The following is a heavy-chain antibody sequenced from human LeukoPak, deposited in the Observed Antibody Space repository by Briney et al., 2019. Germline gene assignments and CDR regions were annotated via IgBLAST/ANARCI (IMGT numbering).Heavy chain of an antibody. CDR1: GFTFSNYW. D-gene: IGHD3-22*01. Sequence: GGSLRLSCAASGFTFSNYWMSWVRQAPGKGLEWVANIKEDGSEKYYVDSVKGRFTISRDNAKNSLSLQVNSLSAEDTAVYYCARSRSGYYEDYWGQGTLVSVSS. J-gene: IGHJ4*02. CDR2: IKEDGSEK. CDR3: ARSRSGYYEDY. V-gene: IGHV3-7*01.